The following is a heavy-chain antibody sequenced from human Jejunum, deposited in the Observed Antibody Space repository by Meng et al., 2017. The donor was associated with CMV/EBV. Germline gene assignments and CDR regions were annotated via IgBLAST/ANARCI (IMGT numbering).Heavy chain of an antibody. D-gene: IGHD6-6*01. J-gene: IGHJ4*02. CDR1: GDSFSSSNYY. CDR3: ARGLSTSSSGY. V-gene: IGHV4-39*07. Sequence: LQLEESGPELVKPSETLSLLCTCSGDSFSSSNYYWGWIRQSPGKGLEWIGSIYYTGSTYYNPSLKSRLTTSIDTSKNQFSLKLSSVTAADTAIYYCARGLSTSSSGYWGQGTLVTVSS. CDR2: IYYTGST.